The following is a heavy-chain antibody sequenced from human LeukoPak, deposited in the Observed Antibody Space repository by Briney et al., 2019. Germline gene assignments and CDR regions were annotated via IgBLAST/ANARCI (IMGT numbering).Heavy chain of an antibody. CDR3: ARGGRGSSWYEK. Sequence: GGSLRLSCAASGFTFSSYSMNWVRQAPGKGLEWVSFIESIGSPIYYADSVKGRFTISRENAKNTLYLQMNNLRAGDTALYYCARGGRGSSWYEKWGQGTLVTVSS. V-gene: IGHV3-48*01. D-gene: IGHD6-13*01. CDR1: GFTFSSYS. CDR2: IESIGSPI. J-gene: IGHJ4*02.